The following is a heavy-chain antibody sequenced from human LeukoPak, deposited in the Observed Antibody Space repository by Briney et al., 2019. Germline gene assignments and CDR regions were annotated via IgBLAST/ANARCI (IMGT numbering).Heavy chain of an antibody. CDR2: IYASGKT. CDR1: GGPISGYY. D-gene: IGHD3-22*01. J-gene: IGHJ4*02. CDR3: ARDLGYYDSSGYSDY. Sequence: PSETLSLTCTVSGGPISGYYWSWIRQSPGKGLEWIGRIYASGKTNYNPSLKSRVTMSVDTPKNQFSLKMSSVTAADTAVYYCARDLGYYDSSGYSDYWGQGTLVTVSS. V-gene: IGHV4-4*07.